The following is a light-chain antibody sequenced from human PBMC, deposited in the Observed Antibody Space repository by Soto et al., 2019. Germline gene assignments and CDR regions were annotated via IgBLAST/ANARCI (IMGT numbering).Light chain of an antibody. CDR1: KNDIGVYNY. CDR2: EVS. Sequence: QSALTQPPSASGSPGQSVTISCTGTKNDIGVYNYVSWFQQHPGRAPKLIIFEVSNRPSGVSHRFSGSKSGNTASLTISGLQAEDEADYYCSSYAGSNNLLFGGGTKLTVL. J-gene: IGLJ2*01. V-gene: IGLV2-8*01. CDR3: SSYAGSNNLL.